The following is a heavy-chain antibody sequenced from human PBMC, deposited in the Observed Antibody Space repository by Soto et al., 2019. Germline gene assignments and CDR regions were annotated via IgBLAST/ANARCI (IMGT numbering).Heavy chain of an antibody. CDR2: ISAYNGNT. CDR1: GYTFTSYC. Sequence: QVQLVQSGAEVKKPGASVKVSCKASGYTFTSYCISWVRQAPGQGLEWMGWISAYNGNTNYAQKLQGRVTMTTDTSTRTAYMELRSLRSDDTAVYYCASVKYSPPYYYYYGMDVWGQGTTVTVSS. CDR3: ASVKYSPPYYYYYGMDV. V-gene: IGHV1-18*01. D-gene: IGHD5-18*01. J-gene: IGHJ6*02.